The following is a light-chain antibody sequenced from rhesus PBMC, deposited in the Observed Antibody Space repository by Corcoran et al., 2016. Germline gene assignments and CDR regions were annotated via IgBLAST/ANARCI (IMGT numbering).Light chain of an antibody. CDR3: RQYSNSTYS. CDR1: QSISSW. V-gene: IGKV1-22*01. Sequence: DIQMTQSPSSLSASVGDTVTITCRASQSISSWLAWYQQKPGKAPKLLLYKAASLQSGVPSRFSGSGSGTDFTLTISSPQSEDFATYYCRQYSNSTYSFGQETKVEIK. J-gene: IGKJ2*01. CDR2: KAA.